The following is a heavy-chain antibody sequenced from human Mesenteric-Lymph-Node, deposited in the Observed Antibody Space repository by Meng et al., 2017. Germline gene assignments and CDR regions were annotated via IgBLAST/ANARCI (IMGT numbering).Heavy chain of an antibody. CDR3: ARDKATINFDY. Sequence: ASVKVSCKTSGYSFTGYSINWVRQAPGQGLEWMGWIDTNTGNPTYAQGFTGRFVFSLDTSVSTTYLQISSLKAEDTAVYYCARDKATINFDYWGQGSLVTVSS. D-gene: IGHD5-12*01. CDR1: GYSFTGYS. J-gene: IGHJ4*02. CDR2: IDTNTGNP. V-gene: IGHV7-4-1*02.